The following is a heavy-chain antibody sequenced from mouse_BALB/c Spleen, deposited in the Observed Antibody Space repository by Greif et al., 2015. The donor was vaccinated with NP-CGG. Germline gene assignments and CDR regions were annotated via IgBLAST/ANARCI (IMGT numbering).Heavy chain of an antibody. CDR2: IWAGGST. D-gene: IGHD2-2*01. CDR1: GFSLTSYG. V-gene: IGHV2-9*02. CDR3: ARDGLRRYYYAMDY. Sequence: VKLVESGPGLVAPSQSLSITCTVSGFSLTSYGVHWVRQPPGKGLEWLGVIWAGGSTNYNSALMSRLSISKDNSKSQVFLKMNSLQTDDTAMYYCARDGLRRYYYAMDYWGQGTSVTVSS. J-gene: IGHJ4*01.